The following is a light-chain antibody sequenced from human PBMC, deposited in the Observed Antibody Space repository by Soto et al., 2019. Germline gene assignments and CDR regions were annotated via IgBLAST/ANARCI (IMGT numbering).Light chain of an antibody. V-gene: IGKV3-15*01. CDR1: QSVRTN. J-gene: IGKJ1*01. CDR2: GAS. Sequence: EIVMTQSPATLSVSPGERATLSCRASQSVRTNLAWYQQKRGQAPRLLIYGASTRATGIPARFSGSGSGTEFTFTISSLQSEDFAVYYCQQYNNWPVFGQGTKVDIK. CDR3: QQYNNWPV.